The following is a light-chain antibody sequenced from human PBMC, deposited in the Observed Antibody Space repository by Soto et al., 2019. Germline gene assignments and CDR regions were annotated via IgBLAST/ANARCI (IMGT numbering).Light chain of an antibody. Sequence: DIQMTQSPSSLSASVGDRVTITCRASQSISIYLNWYQQKPGKAPNLLIYAASSLQSGVPSRFSGSGSGTDFTLTISGLQPEDLATYYCQSYNTARPTFGQGTRLEIK. CDR1: QSISIY. CDR3: QSYNTARPT. V-gene: IGKV1-39*01. CDR2: AAS. J-gene: IGKJ5*01.